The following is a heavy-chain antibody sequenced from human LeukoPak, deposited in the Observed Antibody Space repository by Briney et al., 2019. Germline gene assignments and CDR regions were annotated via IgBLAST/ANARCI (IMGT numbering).Heavy chain of an antibody. CDR3: ARDFRSSRGHYYLDV. CDR1: GFTLSNYW. Sequence: PGGSLRLSCAASGFTLSNYWMSWVRQAPGKGLEWVANIKEDGTEQYYVDSVKGRFTISRDNAKNSLYLQMNSLRAEDTAVYYCARDFRSSRGHYYLDVWGKGTTVTVSS. D-gene: IGHD6-13*01. CDR2: IKEDGTEQ. V-gene: IGHV3-7*01. J-gene: IGHJ6*03.